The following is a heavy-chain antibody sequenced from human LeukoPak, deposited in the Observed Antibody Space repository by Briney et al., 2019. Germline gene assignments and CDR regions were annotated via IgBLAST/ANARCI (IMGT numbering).Heavy chain of an antibody. Sequence: SETLSLTCAVYGGSFSGYYWSWIRQPPGKGLEWIGEINHSGSTNYNPSLKSRVTISVDTSKNQFSLKLTSVTAADTAVYYCAREFSSSSPYYSYYYMDVWGKGTTVTVSS. J-gene: IGHJ6*03. CDR2: INHSGST. CDR1: GGSFSGYY. CDR3: AREFSSSSPYYSYYYMDV. V-gene: IGHV4-34*01. D-gene: IGHD6-6*01.